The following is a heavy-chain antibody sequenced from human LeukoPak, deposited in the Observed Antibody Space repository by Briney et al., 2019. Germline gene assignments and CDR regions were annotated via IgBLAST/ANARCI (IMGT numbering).Heavy chain of an antibody. CDR1: GFTFSSYA. V-gene: IGHV3-23*01. J-gene: IGHJ4*02. Sequence: SGGSLRLSCAASGFTFSSYAMYWVRQAPGKGLEWVSGIFGSGGSTHYADSVKGRFTISRDNSKNTVYLQMNSLRAEDTAVYYCARDGSRRELPLCYFDYWGQGTLVTVSS. D-gene: IGHD1-26*01. CDR2: IFGSGGST. CDR3: ARDGSRRELPLCYFDY.